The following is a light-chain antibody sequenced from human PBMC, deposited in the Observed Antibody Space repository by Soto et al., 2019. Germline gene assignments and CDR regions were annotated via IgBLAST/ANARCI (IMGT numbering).Light chain of an antibody. CDR1: SSNIGAGYD. V-gene: IGLV1-40*01. CDR2: GNS. J-gene: IGLJ3*02. CDR3: QSHDSSLSGWV. Sequence: QLVLTQPPSVSGAPGQRVTISCTGSSSNIGAGYDVHWYQQLPGTAPKLLIYGNSIRPSGVPDRFSGSKSGTSASLAITGLQAEDEADYYCQSHDSSLSGWVFGGGTKLTVL.